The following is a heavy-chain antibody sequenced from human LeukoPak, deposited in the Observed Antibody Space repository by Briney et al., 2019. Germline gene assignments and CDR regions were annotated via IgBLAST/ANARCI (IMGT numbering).Heavy chain of an antibody. V-gene: IGHV1-2*02. CDR2: INPNSGGT. D-gene: IGHD3-10*01. CDR3: ARDRREVYKCGSGTFKFGENFFDS. J-gene: IGHJ4*02. CDR1: GYTFTGYY. Sequence: ASVKVSCKASGYTFTGYYMHWVRQAPGQGLEWMGWINPNSGGTNYAQKFQGRVTMTRDTSITTAYMELSRLRSDDTALYYCARDRREVYKCGSGTFKFGENFFDSWGQGTLVTVSS.